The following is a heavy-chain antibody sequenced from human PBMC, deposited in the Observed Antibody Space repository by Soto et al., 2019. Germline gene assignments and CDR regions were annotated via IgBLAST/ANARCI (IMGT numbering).Heavy chain of an antibody. D-gene: IGHD1-26*01. Sequence: QVQLVQSGAEVKKPGSSVKVSCKASGGTFSSYTISWVRQAPGQGLEWMGRIIPSLGIANYAQKFQGRVTITADKSTSTAYMELSSLRTDDTAVYCCARALGGHDAFAIWGQGPMVTVSS. CDR2: IIPSLGIA. CDR3: ARALGGHDAFAI. J-gene: IGHJ3*02. CDR1: GGTFSSYT. V-gene: IGHV1-69*02.